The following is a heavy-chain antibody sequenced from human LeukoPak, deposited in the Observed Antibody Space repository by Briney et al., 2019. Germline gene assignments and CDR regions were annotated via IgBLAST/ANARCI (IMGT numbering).Heavy chain of an antibody. CDR1: GGSISSSSYY. CDR2: IYYSVST. CDR3: ARDPGWAAAASYFDY. D-gene: IGHD6-13*01. V-gene: IGHV4-39*07. Sequence: SETLSLTCTVSGGSISSSSYYWGWIRQPPGKGLEWIGSIYYSVSTYYNPSLKSRVTISVHTSKNQFSLKLSSVTAADTAVYYCARDPGWAAAASYFDYWGQGTLVTVSS. J-gene: IGHJ4*02.